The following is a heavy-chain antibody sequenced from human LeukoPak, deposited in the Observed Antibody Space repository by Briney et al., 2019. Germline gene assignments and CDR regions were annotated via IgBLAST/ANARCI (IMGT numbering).Heavy chain of an antibody. CDR2: IYSSGST. D-gene: IGHD6-19*01. Sequence: SETLSLTCTVSGGSISSHYWSWIRQPPGKGLEWIGYIYSSGSTNYNPSLKSRVTTSVDTSKSQFSLKLSSVTAADTAVYFCARHTIGEWLTLDYWGQGTLVTVSS. V-gene: IGHV4-59*08. J-gene: IGHJ4*02. CDR1: GGSISSHY. CDR3: ARHTIGEWLTLDY.